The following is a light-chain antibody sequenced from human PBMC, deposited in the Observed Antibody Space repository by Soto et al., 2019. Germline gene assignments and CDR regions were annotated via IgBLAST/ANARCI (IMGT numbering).Light chain of an antibody. CDR2: EVT. Sequence: ALTQPASVSGSPGQSIAISCTGTRSDVGAYNYVSWYQQHPGKAPKLMISEVTNRPSGVSDRFSGSKSGNTASLTISGLQAENEADYYCSSFTSRFTFVFGTGTKVTVL. CDR3: SSFTSRFTFV. CDR1: RSDVGAYNY. V-gene: IGLV2-14*01. J-gene: IGLJ1*01.